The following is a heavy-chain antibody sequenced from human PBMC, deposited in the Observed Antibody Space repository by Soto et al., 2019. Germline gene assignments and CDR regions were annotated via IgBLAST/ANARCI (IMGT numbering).Heavy chain of an antibody. CDR2: IYYSGST. CDR1: GGSISSYY. J-gene: IGHJ4*02. V-gene: IGHV4-59*01. D-gene: IGHD1-26*01. Sequence: QVQLQESSPGLVKPSETLSLTCTVSGGSISSYYWSWIRQPPGKGLEWIGYIYYSGSTNYNPSLKSRVTISVDTSKNQFSLKLSSVTAADTAVYYCARGVRGSYSDYWGQGTLVTVSS. CDR3: ARGVRGSYSDY.